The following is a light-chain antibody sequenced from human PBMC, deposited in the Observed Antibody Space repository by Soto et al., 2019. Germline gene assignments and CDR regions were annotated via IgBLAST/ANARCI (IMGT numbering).Light chain of an antibody. CDR1: QSVSSN. CDR2: GAS. Sequence: EIVMTQSPATLSVSPGERATLSCRASQSVSSNLAWYQQKPGQAPRLLIYGASTRATGIPARFSGSGSGTEFTITISSLQSEDFALYYCQQYNNWPPYTFGQGTNLEIK. CDR3: QQYNNWPPYT. V-gene: IGKV3-15*01. J-gene: IGKJ2*01.